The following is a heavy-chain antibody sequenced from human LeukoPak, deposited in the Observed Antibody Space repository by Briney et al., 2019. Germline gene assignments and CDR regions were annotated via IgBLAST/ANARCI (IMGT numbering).Heavy chain of an antibody. CDR3: AKSYWRDYFDY. J-gene: IGHJ4*02. CDR1: GGSISSGDYY. V-gene: IGHV4-30-4*01. CDR2: IYYSGST. D-gene: IGHD1-26*01. Sequence: NASETLSLTCAVSGGSISSGDYYWSWIRQPPGKGLEWIGYIYYSGSTYYNPSLKSRVTISVDTSKNQFSLKLSSVTAADTAVYYCAKSYWRDYFDYWGQGTLVTVSS.